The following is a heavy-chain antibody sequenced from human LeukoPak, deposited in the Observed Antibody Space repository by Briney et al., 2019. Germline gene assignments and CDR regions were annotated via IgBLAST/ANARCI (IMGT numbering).Heavy chain of an antibody. Sequence: SETLSLTCTVLGGAIRGYYWAWIRQPPGKGLEWIGNIYYSGNTNYHPSLKNRVTISVDTSKNQFSLKLSFVIITDTAVYYCARHGIVVTTTYPLDYWGQGTLVTVSS. V-gene: IGHV4-59*08. CDR1: GGAIRGYY. J-gene: IGHJ4*02. CDR3: ARHGIVVTTTYPLDY. CDR2: IYYSGNT. D-gene: IGHD1-26*01.